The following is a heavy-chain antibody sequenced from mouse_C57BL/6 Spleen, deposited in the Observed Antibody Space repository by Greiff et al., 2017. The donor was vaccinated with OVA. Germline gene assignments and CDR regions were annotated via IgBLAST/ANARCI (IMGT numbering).Heavy chain of an antibody. CDR2: ICGVGST. J-gene: IGHJ4*01. D-gene: IGHD1-1*01. CDR1: GFSLTSYG. V-gene: IGHV2-6*01. Sequence: VKVEEPGPGLVAPSQSLSITCTVSGFSLTSYGVDWVRQSPGKGLEWLGVICGVGSTNYNSTLKARLSISTYNSTSQVFLNMNILQTADTAMYYCASGHSSSYYYAMDYWGQGTSVTVSA. CDR3: ASGHSSSYYYAMDY.